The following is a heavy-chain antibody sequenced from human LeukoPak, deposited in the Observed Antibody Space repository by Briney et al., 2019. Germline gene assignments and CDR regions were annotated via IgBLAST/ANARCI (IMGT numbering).Heavy chain of an antibody. J-gene: IGHJ4*02. CDR2: INRDGSEE. V-gene: IGHV3-7*04. CDR1: GFTFSNYW. Sequence: GGSLRLSCAASGFTFSNYWMSWVRQAPGKGLEWVANINRDGSEEQYVDSVKGRFAISRDNAENSLYLQMSSLKAEDTAVYYCGRFTRSGDSVYWGQGTLVTVSS. CDR3: GRFTRSGDSVY. D-gene: IGHD7-27*01.